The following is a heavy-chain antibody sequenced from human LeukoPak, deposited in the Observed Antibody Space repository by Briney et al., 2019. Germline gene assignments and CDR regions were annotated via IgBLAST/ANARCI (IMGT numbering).Heavy chain of an antibody. D-gene: IGHD2-15*01. CDR3: ARVVGRNDAFDI. V-gene: IGHV3-21*01. CDR2: ISSSSSYI. Sequence: GGSLRLSCAASGFTFSSYSMNWVRQAPGKGLEWVSSISSSSSYIYYADSVKGRFTISRDNAKNSLYLQMNSLRAEDTAAYYCARVVGRNDAFDIWGQGTMVTVSS. J-gene: IGHJ3*02. CDR1: GFTFSSYS.